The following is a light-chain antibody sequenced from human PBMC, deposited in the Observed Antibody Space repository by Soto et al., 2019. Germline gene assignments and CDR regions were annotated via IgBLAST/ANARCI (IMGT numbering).Light chain of an antibody. J-gene: IGKJ3*01. CDR2: GAS. CDR1: QSVSSN. CDR3: QQYNNWHT. Sequence: EIVMTQSPATLSVSPGERATLSCRASQSVSSNLAWYQQKPGQAPRLLIYGASTRATGSPARFSGSGSGTEFTLSICSLQSEDFAVYYCQQYNNWHTFGPGTKVDIK. V-gene: IGKV3-15*01.